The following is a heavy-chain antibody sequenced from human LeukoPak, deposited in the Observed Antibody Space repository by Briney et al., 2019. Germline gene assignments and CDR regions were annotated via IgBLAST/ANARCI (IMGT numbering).Heavy chain of an antibody. CDR3: TRVLLTGRVGALYYYYGMDV. J-gene: IGHJ6*02. CDR2: IRSKAYGGTT. D-gene: IGHD1-26*01. CDR1: GFTFGDYA. Sequence: PGRSLRLSCTASGFTFGDYAMSWVRQAPGRGLEWVGFIRSKAYGGTTEYAASVKGRFTISRDDSKSIAYLQMNSLKTEDTAVYYCTRVLLTGRVGALYYYYGMDVWGQGTTVTVSS. V-gene: IGHV3-49*04.